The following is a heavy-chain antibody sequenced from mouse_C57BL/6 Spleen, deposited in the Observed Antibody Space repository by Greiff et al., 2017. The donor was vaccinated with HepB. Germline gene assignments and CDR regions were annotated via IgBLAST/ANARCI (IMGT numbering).Heavy chain of an antibody. CDR3: AREGLLGTPADY. CDR2: IYPGSGNT. CDR1: GYTFTDYY. Sequence: QVQLQQSGAELVRPGASVKLSCKASGYTFTDYYINWVKQRPGQGLEWIARIYPGSGNTYYNEKFKGKATLTAEKSSSTAYMQLSSLTSEDSAVYFCAREGLLGTPADYWGQGTSVTVSS. D-gene: IGHD2-1*01. V-gene: IGHV1-76*01. J-gene: IGHJ4*01.